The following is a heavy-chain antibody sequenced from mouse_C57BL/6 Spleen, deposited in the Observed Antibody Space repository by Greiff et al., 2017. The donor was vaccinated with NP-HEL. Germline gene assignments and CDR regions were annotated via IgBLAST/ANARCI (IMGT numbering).Heavy chain of an antibody. CDR1: GYSITSDY. CDR3: ARSTGGYYWYFDV. CDR2: ISYSGST. D-gene: IGHD1-1*02. Sequence: EVKLMESGPGLAKPSQTLSLTCSVTGYSITSDYWNWIRKFPGNKLEYMGYISYSGSTYYNPSLKSRISITRDTSKNQYYLQLNSVTTEDTATYYCARSTGGYYWYFDVWGTGTTVTVSS. J-gene: IGHJ1*03. V-gene: IGHV3-8*01.